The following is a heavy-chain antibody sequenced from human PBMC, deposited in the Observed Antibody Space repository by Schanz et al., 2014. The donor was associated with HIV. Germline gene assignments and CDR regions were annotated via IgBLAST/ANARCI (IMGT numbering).Heavy chain of an antibody. CDR3: AKDQGYDFWSGYYNYYGMDV. J-gene: IGHJ6*02. CDR1: GFTFSSYG. Sequence: QVQLVESGGGVVQPGRSLRLSCAASGFTFSSYGMHWVRQAPGKGLEWGAVISYEGSDKYYADSVKGRFTISRDNSKNTLYLQMNSLRAEDTAVYYCAKDQGYDFWSGYYNYYGMDVWGQGTTVTVSS. V-gene: IGHV3-30*18. D-gene: IGHD3-3*01. CDR2: ISYEGSDK.